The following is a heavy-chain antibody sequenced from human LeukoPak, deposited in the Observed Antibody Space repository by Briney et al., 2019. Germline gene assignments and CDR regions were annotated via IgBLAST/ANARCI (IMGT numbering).Heavy chain of an antibody. J-gene: IGHJ4*02. CDR2: IYASGST. V-gene: IGHV4-61*02. Sequence: SETLSLTCTVSGGSIGSGAYYCSWIRQPAGKGPEWIGRIYASGSTNYNPSLKSRVTISEDTSENQFSLNLRSVTAADTAVYYCASEGLAVAGNFLYWGQGALVTVSS. D-gene: IGHD6-19*01. CDR1: GGSIGSGAYY. CDR3: ASEGLAVAGNFLY.